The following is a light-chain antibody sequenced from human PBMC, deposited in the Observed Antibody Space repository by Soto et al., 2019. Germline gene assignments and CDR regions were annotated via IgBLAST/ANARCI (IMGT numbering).Light chain of an antibody. CDR1: QSVNSY. CDR2: QTS. V-gene: IGKV3-11*01. CDR3: HQRQSWPRT. Sequence: EIVLTQSPATLSLSPGERATLSCTASQSVNSYLAWYQHRPGQAPRLLIYQTSIRAAGIPARFSASGSGTDFTLTISDVQPEDFALYYCHQRQSWPRTFGQGTKVDIK. J-gene: IGKJ1*01.